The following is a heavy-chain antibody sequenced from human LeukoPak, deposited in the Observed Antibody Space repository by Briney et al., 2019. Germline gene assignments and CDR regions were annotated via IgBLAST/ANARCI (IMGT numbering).Heavy chain of an antibody. CDR1: GGTFSSYA. CDR3: ARDQGRDYSNYVPDGIRYYYMDV. Sequence: GASVKVSCKAYGGTFSSYAISWVRQAPGQGLEWMGGIIPIFDTAKYAQKFQGRVTITADKPTSTAYMELSSLRSEDTAVYYCARDQGRDYSNYVPDGIRYYYMDVWGKGTTVTVSS. V-gene: IGHV1-69*06. J-gene: IGHJ6*03. CDR2: IIPIFDTA. D-gene: IGHD4-11*01.